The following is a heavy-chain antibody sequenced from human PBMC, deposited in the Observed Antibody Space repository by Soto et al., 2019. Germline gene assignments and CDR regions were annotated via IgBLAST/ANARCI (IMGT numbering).Heavy chain of an antibody. J-gene: IGHJ3*02. CDR3: AKDNRGYCSSTSCPGDAFDI. Sequence: EVQLLESGGGLVQPGGSLRLSCAASGFTFSSYAMSWVRQAPGKGLEWVSAISGSGGSTYYADSVKGRFTISRDNAKNTLYLQMNSWRAEDTAVYYCAKDNRGYCSSTSCPGDAFDIWGQGTMVTVSS. V-gene: IGHV3-23*01. D-gene: IGHD2-2*01. CDR2: ISGSGGST. CDR1: GFTFSSYA.